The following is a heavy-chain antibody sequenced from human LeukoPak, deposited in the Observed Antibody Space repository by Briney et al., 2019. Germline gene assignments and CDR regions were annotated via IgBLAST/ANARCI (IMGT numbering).Heavy chain of an antibody. CDR3: ARHRGYSGYDLEYFVY. CDR1: GGSISSSSYY. V-gene: IGHV4-39*01. Sequence: SETLSLTCTVSGGSISSSSYYWGWIRQPPGKGLERIGSIYYSGSTYYNPSLKSRVTISVDTSKNQFSLKLSSVTAADTAVYYCARHRGYSGYDLEYFVYWGQGTLVTVSS. CDR2: IYYSGST. J-gene: IGHJ4*02. D-gene: IGHD5-12*01.